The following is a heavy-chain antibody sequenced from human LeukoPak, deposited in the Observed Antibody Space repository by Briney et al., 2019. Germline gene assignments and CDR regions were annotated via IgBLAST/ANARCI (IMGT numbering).Heavy chain of an antibody. CDR3: AKHIFGSGSYIDY. CDR1: GFTFSSYA. D-gene: IGHD3-10*01. Sequence: TGGSLRLSCAASGFTFSSYAMSWVRQAPGKGLEWVSAISGSGGSTYYADSVKGRFTISRDNSKNTLYLQMNSLRAEDTAIYYCAKHIFGSGSYIDYWGQGTLVTVSS. V-gene: IGHV3-23*01. CDR2: ISGSGGST. J-gene: IGHJ4*02.